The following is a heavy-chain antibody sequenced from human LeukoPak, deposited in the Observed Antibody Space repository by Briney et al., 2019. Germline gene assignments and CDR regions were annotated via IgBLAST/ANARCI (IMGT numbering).Heavy chain of an antibody. Sequence: ASVKVSCKASGYTFTGYYMHWVRQAPGQGLEWMGWINPNSGGTNYAQKFQGRVTMTRDTSISTVYMELSRLRSDDTAVYYCARVEFDGVAAAGSLDYWGQGILVTVSS. CDR2: INPNSGGT. CDR3: ARVEFDGVAAAGSLDY. V-gene: IGHV1-2*02. J-gene: IGHJ4*02. D-gene: IGHD6-13*01. CDR1: GYTFTGYY.